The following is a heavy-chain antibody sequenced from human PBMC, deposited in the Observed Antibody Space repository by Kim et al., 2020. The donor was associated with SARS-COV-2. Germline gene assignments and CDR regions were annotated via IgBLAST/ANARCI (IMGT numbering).Heavy chain of an antibody. D-gene: IGHD3-16*01. J-gene: IGHJ4*02. V-gene: IGHV3-33*05. CDR3: ARTYYDYVWGALGFDY. CDR2: ISYDGSNK. Sequence: GGSLRLSCAASGFTFSSYGMHWVRQAPGKGLEWVAVISYDGSNKYYADSVKGRFTISRDNSKNTLYLQMNSLRAEDTAVYYCARTYYDYVWGALGFDYWGQGTLVTVSS. CDR1: GFTFSSYG.